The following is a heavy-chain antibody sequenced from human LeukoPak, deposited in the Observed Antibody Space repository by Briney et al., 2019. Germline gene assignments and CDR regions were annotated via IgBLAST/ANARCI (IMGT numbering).Heavy chain of an antibody. CDR1: GYTFTSYD. CDR2: MNPNSGNT. D-gene: IGHD6-13*01. J-gene: IGHJ3*02. Sequence: GASVKVSCKASGYTFTSYDINWVRQATGQGLEWMGWMNPNSGNTSYAQKFQGRVTMTRNTSISTAYMELSSLRSEDTAVYYCARGQQLPYAFDIWGQGTMVTVSS. V-gene: IGHV1-8*01. CDR3: ARGQQLPYAFDI.